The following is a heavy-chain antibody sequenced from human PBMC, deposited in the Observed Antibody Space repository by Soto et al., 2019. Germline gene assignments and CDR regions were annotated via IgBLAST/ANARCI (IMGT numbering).Heavy chain of an antibody. V-gene: IGHV4-31*03. Sequence: QVQLQESGPGLVKPSQTLSLTCTVSGGSISSGGYYWRWIRQHPGKGLEWIGYIYYSGSTYYNPSLKSRVTISVDTSKNQFSLKLSSVTAADTAVYYCAREARYFDASEYYYYYMDVWDKGTTVTVSS. CDR1: GGSISSGGYY. J-gene: IGHJ6*03. D-gene: IGHD3-9*01. CDR2: IYYSGST. CDR3: AREARYFDASEYYYYYMDV.